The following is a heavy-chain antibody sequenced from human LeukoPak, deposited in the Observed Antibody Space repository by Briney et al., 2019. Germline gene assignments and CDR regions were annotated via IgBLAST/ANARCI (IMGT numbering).Heavy chain of an antibody. CDR1: GYTFTDYY. V-gene: IGHV1-2*02. CDR2: INSNTGDT. Sequence: ASVKVSCKASGYTFTDYYIHWVRQAPGQGPEWMGWINSNTGDTKYAQKFQDRVTLTQDTSISTAYMELSRLESDDTAVYYCAREAFEYSLYWGQGTLVAVSS. J-gene: IGHJ4*02. D-gene: IGHD6-6*01. CDR3: AREAFEYSLY.